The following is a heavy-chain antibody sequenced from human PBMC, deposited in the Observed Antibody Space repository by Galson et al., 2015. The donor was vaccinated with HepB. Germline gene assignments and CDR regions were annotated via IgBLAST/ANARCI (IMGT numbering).Heavy chain of an antibody. V-gene: IGHV3-23*01. CDR3: ARGPDYGDYFDY. J-gene: IGHJ4*02. Sequence: SLRLSCAASGFTFSSYAMSWVRQAPGKGLEWVSITSGSGGSTYYADSVKGRFTISRDNSKNTLYLRMNSLRAEDTAVYYCARGPDYGDYFDYWGQGTLVTVSS. CDR2: TSGSGGST. CDR1: GFTFSSYA. D-gene: IGHD4-17*01.